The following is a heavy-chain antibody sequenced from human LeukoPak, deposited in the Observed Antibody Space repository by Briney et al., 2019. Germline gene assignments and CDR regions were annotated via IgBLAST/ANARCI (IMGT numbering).Heavy chain of an antibody. J-gene: IGHJ4*02. CDR3: AKTGDILTGYYIDY. Sequence: PGGSLRLSCAASGFTFSSYAMSWVRQAPGKGLEWVSAISGSGGSTYYADSVKGRFTISRDNSKNTLYLQMNSLRAEDTAVYYCAKTGDILTGYYIDYWDQGTLVTVSS. CDR1: GFTFSSYA. V-gene: IGHV3-23*01. D-gene: IGHD3-9*01. CDR2: ISGSGGST.